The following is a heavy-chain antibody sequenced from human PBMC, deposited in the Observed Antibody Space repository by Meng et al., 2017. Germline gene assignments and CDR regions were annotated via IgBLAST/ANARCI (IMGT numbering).Heavy chain of an antibody. CDR2: IYTSGST. CDR1: GGSISSVSYY. J-gene: IGHJ3*02. V-gene: IGHV4-61*02. Sequence: SETLSLTCTVAGGSISSVSYYCSWIRQPAVKGLEWIGRIYTSGSTNYNPSLKSRVTISVDTSKNQFSLKLSSVTAADTAVYYCARDDSSGYYHDAFDNWGQGTMVTVSS. CDR3: ARDDSSGYYHDAFDN. D-gene: IGHD3-22*01.